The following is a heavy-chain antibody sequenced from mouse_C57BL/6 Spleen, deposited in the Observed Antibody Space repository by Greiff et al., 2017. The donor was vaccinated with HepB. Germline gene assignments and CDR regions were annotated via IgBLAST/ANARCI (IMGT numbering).Heavy chain of an antibody. CDR3: ARFTTVAMDY. J-gene: IGHJ4*01. CDR2: INPSTGGT. V-gene: IGHV1-42*01. D-gene: IGHD1-1*01. Sequence: EVKLMESGPELVKPGASVKISCKASGYSFTGYYMNWVKQSPEKSLEWIGEINPSTGGTTYNQKFKAKATLTVDKSSSTAYMQLKSLTSEDSAVYYCARFTTVAMDYWGQGTSVTVSS. CDR1: GYSFTGYY.